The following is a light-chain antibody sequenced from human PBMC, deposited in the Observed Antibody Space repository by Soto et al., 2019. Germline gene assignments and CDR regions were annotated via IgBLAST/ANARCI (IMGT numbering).Light chain of an antibody. CDR1: HDIITY. CDR3: LQFDRFPRV. Sequence: DIQMTQSPSSLSASVGDRVTITCQASHDIITYLNWFQQRPGKVPKLLIHDASKLETGVPSRFSGSGSGTQFYLNITGLQPEDVATYYCLQFDRFPRVFGPGTTVHL. CDR2: DAS. J-gene: IGKJ3*01. V-gene: IGKV1-33*01.